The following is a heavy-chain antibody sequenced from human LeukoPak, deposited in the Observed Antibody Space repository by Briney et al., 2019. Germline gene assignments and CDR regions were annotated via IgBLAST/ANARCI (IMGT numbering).Heavy chain of an antibody. CDR2: ISYDGSNK. V-gene: IGHV3-30-3*01. CDR1: GFTFSSYA. D-gene: IGHD2-21*02. J-gene: IGHJ4*02. CDR3: AKGHCGGDCYSDY. Sequence: GRSLRLSCAASGFTFSSYAMHWVRQAPGKGLEWVAVISYDGSNKYYADSVKGRFTISRDNAKNSLYLQMNSLRAEDTALYYCAKGHCGGDCYSDYWGQGTLVTVSS.